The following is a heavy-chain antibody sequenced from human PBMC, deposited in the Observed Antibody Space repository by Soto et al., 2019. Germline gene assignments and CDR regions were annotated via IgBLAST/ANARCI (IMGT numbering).Heavy chain of an antibody. V-gene: IGHV4-34*01. J-gene: IGHJ3*02. CDR1: GGSVSSGSYY. CDR2: MSHSGGT. Sequence: QVQLQQWGAGLLKPSETLSLTCAVYGGSVSSGSYYWSWIRQPPGKGLEWIGEMSHSGGTHFNPFLKSGVTVSVDTDKNQFSLKMSSVTAADTALYYCARVARGTATTVVDAFDIWGPGTMVTVSS. D-gene: IGHD1-1*01. CDR3: ARVARGTATTVVDAFDI.